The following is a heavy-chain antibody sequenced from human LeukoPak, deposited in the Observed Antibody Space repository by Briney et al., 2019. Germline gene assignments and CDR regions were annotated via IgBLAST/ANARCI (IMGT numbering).Heavy chain of an antibody. J-gene: IGHJ3*02. Sequence: GGSLRLSWAASGFYLTMYKMNWVRQAPGKGLEWVSSIHSSSGSIYYADSLKGRFTISRDNAKNSLYLQMNSLRAEDTAVYYCAREGAWDAFAICSQGTMVTVSS. CDR1: GFYLTMYK. CDR2: IHSSSGSI. CDR3: AREGAWDAFAI. V-gene: IGHV3-21*01. D-gene: IGHD1-26*01.